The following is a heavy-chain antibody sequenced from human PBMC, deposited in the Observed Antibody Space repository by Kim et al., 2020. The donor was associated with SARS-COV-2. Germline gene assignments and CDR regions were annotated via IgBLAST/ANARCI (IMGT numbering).Heavy chain of an antibody. J-gene: IGHJ4*02. V-gene: IGHV4-34*01. D-gene: IGHD3-10*01. CDR3: ARSLRGSGSYYFDY. Sequence: NPSPKSRVTISVDTTKNQFSLKLSSVTAADTAVYYCARSLRGSGSYYFDYWGQGTLVTVSS.